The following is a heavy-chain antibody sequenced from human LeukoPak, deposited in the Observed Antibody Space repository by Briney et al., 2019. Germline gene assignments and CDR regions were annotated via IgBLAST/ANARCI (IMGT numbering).Heavy chain of an antibody. D-gene: IGHD3-22*01. CDR1: GGSISSYY. J-gene: IGHJ4*02. CDR3: ARSNYDMGPFDY. Sequence: SETLSLTCTVSGGSISSYYWSWIRQPPGKGLEWIGFIYYSGSTNYNPSLKSRVTISVDTSKNQFSLKLSSVTAADTAVYYCARSNYDMGPFDYWGQGTLVTVSS. V-gene: IGHV4-59*01. CDR2: IYYSGST.